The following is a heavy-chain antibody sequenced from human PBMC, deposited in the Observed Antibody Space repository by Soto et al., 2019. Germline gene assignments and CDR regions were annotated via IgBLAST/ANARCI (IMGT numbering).Heavy chain of an antibody. CDR2: IYFTGST. Sequence: SETLSLTCTVSGHSLSSGGYYWSWIRQHPGKGLEWVGYIYFTGSTLYNPSLKSRLAMSLDTSKNQFSLRLTSVTAADTAVYFCERAWGSSGWPNWGQGTLVTVSS. D-gene: IGHD6-19*01. CDR3: ERAWGSSGWPN. CDR1: GHSLSSGGYY. J-gene: IGHJ4*02. V-gene: IGHV4-31*02.